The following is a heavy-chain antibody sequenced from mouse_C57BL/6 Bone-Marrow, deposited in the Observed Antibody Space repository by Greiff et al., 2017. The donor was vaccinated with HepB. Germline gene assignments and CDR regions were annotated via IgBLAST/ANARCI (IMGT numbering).Heavy chain of an antibody. CDR2: ISDGGSYT. Sequence: EVKVVESGGGLVKPGGSLKLSCAASGFTFSSYAMSWVRQTPEKRLEWVATISDGGSYTYYPDNVKGRFTISRDNAKNNLYLQMSHLKSEDTAMYYCARDGSAFDVWGTGTTVTVSS. V-gene: IGHV5-4*03. CDR3: ARDGSAFDV. J-gene: IGHJ1*03. CDR1: GFTFSSYA. D-gene: IGHD2-3*01.